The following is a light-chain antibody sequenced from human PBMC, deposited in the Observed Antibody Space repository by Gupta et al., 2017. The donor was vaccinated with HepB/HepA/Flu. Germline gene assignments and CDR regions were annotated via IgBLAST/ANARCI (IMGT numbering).Light chain of an antibody. CDR3: AAWDVSLSGVV. V-gene: IGLV1-47*01. CDR2: RNN. J-gene: IGLJ2*01. Sequence: SVLTQPPSASGTPGQRVAVSCSGGSSNIGTSFVYWYQQLPGTAPKLLVYRNNERPSGVPDRFSGSKSGTSASLAISGLRSEDEADYYCAAWDVSLSGVVFGGGTKLTVL. CDR1: SSNIGTSF.